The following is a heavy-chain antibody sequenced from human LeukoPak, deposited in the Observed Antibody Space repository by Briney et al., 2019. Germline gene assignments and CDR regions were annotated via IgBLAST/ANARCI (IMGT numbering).Heavy chain of an antibody. D-gene: IGHD6-19*01. CDR2: IYYSGST. Sequence: PSETLSFTCTVSGGSISSYYWSWLRQPPGKGLEWIGYIYYSGSTNYNPSLKSRVTISVDTSKNQFSLKLSSVTAADTAVYYCARDALAVAGLVAFDIWGQGTMVTVSS. V-gene: IGHV4-59*01. J-gene: IGHJ3*02. CDR3: ARDALAVAGLVAFDI. CDR1: GGSISSYY.